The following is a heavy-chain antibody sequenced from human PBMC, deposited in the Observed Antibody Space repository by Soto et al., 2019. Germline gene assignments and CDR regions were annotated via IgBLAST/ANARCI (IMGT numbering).Heavy chain of an antibody. Sequence: SETLSLTCTVSGGSISSGDYYWSWIRQPPGKGLEWIGYIYYSGSTYYNPSLKSRVTISVDTSKNQFSLKLSSVTAADTAVYYCARAGVLYYYASSGYYKSSGEAFDIWGQGTMVTVSS. CDR1: GGSISSGDYY. CDR3: ARAGVLYYYASSGYYKSSGEAFDI. J-gene: IGHJ3*02. CDR2: IYYSGST. V-gene: IGHV4-30-4*01. D-gene: IGHD3-22*01.